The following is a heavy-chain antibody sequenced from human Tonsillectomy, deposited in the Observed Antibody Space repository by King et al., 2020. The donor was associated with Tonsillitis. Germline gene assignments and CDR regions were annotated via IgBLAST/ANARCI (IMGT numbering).Heavy chain of an antibody. CDR3: AGGDSSSWQDALDI. CDR1: GFTFKTYG. D-gene: IGHD6-13*01. J-gene: IGHJ3*02. V-gene: IGHV3-33*08. CDR2: IWYDGSNK. Sequence: VQLVESGGGVVQPGGSLRLSCVASGFTFKTYGIHWVRQAPGKGLDWVSVIWYDGSNKFYEDSVKGRFTISRDNSKNTVYLEMNSLRAEDTAVYYCAGGDSSSWQDALDIWGQGTMVTVSS.